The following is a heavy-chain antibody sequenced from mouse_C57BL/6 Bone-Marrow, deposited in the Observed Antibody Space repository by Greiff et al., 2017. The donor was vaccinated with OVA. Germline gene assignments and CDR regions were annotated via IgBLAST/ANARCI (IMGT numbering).Heavy chain of an antibody. CDR3: ARSAQATDY. V-gene: IGHV1-54*01. D-gene: IGHD3-2*02. J-gene: IGHJ2*01. Sequence: VQLQQSGAELVRPGTSVKVSCKASGYAFTNYLIEWVKQRPGQGLEWIGVINPGSGGTNYNEKFKGKATLTADKYSSTAYMQLSSLTSEDSAVYFCARSAQATDYWGQGTTLTVSS. CDR1: GYAFTNYL. CDR2: INPGSGGT.